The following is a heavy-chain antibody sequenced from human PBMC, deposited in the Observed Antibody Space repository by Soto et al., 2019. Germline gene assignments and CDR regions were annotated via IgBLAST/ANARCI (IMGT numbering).Heavy chain of an antibody. V-gene: IGHV4-34*01. J-gene: IGHJ6*01. CDR1: GESLSGYF. Sequence: SETLSLTCAVYGESLSGYFWSWIRQAPGQGVEWIGEINHSGNTNYNPSLKSRVTMSVDTFKKQFSLKLSSVTAADTAVYYCARLRGNYDFWSGYHYYYAMDVWGQGTAVTVSS. D-gene: IGHD3-3*01. CDR3: ARLRGNYDFWSGYHYYYAMDV. CDR2: INHSGNT.